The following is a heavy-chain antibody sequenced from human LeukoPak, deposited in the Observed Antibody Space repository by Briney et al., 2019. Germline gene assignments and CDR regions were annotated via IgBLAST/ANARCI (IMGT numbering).Heavy chain of an antibody. J-gene: IGHJ4*02. CDR3: ASGRRTTWIQLSGPDY. D-gene: IGHD5-18*01. V-gene: IGHV3-53*01. Sequence: GGSLRLSCAPSGFSVSSNYMSWVRQAPGKGLEWVSLIYSGGSTYYAGSVKGRFTISRDTSKNTLYLQMNSLRADDTAVYYCASGRRTTWIQLSGPDYWGQGTLVIVSS. CDR1: GFSVSSNY. CDR2: IYSGGST.